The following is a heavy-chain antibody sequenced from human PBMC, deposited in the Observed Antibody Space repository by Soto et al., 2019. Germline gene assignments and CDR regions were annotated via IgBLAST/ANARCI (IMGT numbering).Heavy chain of an antibody. V-gene: IGHV3-33*01. Sequence: QVQLVESGGGVVQPGRSLRLSCAASGFTFSTYGMHWVRQAPGKGLEWVAVIWYDGSNKYYADSVKGRFTISRDNSKNTLYLQINSLRAEDTAVYYCAREAYSSSSYYYGMDVWGQGTTVTVSS. D-gene: IGHD6-6*01. CDR1: GFTFSTYG. J-gene: IGHJ6*02. CDR2: IWYDGSNK. CDR3: AREAYSSSSYYYGMDV.